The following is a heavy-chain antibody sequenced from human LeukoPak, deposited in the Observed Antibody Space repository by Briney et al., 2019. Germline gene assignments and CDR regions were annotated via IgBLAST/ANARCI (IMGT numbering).Heavy chain of an antibody. CDR2: ISYDGSNK. D-gene: IGHD6-19*01. CDR3: ARDIDSSGWYFYFDY. Sequence: GGSLRLSCAASGFTFSSYAMHWVRRAPGKGLEWVAVISYDGSNKYYADSVKGRFTISRDNSKNTLYLQMNSLRAEDTAVYYCARDIDSSGWYFYFDYWGQGTLVTVSS. J-gene: IGHJ4*02. V-gene: IGHV3-30-3*01. CDR1: GFTFSSYA.